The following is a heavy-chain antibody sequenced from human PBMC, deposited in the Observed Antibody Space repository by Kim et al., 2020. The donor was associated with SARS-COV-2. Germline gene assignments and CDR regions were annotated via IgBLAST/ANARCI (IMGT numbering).Heavy chain of an antibody. D-gene: IGHD2-15*01. J-gene: IGHJ3*02. Sequence: SETPSLTCTVSGGSISSSSYYWGWIRQPPGKGLEWVGSLHYSGTTYYNPSLKSRVTMSVDMSKNQFSLKLNSVTAADTSVYYCARQWVVYAFEIWGQGTMVTVSS. CDR2: LHYSGTT. CDR3: ARQWVVYAFEI. V-gene: IGHV4-39*01. CDR1: GGSISSSSYY.